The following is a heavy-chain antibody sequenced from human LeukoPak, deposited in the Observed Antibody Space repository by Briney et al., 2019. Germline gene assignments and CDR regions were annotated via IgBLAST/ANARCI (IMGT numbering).Heavy chain of an antibody. CDR1: GFTFSSYD. CDR2: IGTAGDT. J-gene: IGHJ4*02. CDR3: ARGGQLWPTIDY. V-gene: IGHV3-13*01. D-gene: IGHD5-18*01. Sequence: GGSLRLSCAASGFTFSSYDMHWVRQATGKGLEWVSAIGTAGDTYYPGSVKGRFTISRENAKNSLYLQMNSLRAGDTAVYYCARGGQLWPTIDYWGQGTLVTVSS.